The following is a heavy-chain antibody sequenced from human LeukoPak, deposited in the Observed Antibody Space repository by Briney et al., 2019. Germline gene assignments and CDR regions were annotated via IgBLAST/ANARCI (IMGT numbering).Heavy chain of an antibody. CDR1: GFTFSLYG. J-gene: IGHJ4*02. Sequence: GGSLRLSCAASGFTFSLYGMHGVRQAPGKGLEWVAVISYHGNNEYYADSVKGRFTISRDNSKNTLYLQMNSLTAEDTAVYYCARCPESSGYYYELDSWGQGTLVTVSS. CDR3: ARCPESSGYYYELDS. CDR2: ISYHGNNE. V-gene: IGHV3-30*03. D-gene: IGHD3-22*01.